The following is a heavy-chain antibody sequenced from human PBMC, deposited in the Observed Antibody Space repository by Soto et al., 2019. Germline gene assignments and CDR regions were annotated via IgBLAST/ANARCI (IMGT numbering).Heavy chain of an antibody. V-gene: IGHV3-15*07. J-gene: IGHJ4*02. CDR2: IKSKTDGGTT. CDR1: GFTFSNAW. CDR3: TTDCGVYSYPAFRY. Sequence: GGSLRLSCAASGFTFSNAWMNWVRQAPGKGLEWVGRIKSKTDGGTTDYAAPVKGRFTISRDDSKNTLYLQMNSLKTEDTAVYYCTTDCGVYSYPAFRYRGQGTLVTVSS. D-gene: IGHD5-18*01.